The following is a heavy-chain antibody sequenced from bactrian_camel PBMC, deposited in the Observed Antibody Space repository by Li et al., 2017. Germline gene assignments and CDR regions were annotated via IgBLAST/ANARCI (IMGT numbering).Heavy chain of an antibody. J-gene: IGHJ4*01. CDR3: TADHAVPCDCSGDNCPI. CDR2: IDSDGST. D-gene: IGHD3*01. V-gene: IGHV3S53*01. CDR1: GSTHNYLC. Sequence: QVQLVESGGGSVQVGGSLRLSCAVSGSTHNYLCMAWFRQGPGKEREGVAAIDSDGSTSYADSVKGRFTISKDNAKNTLYLQMNSLKPEDTARYYCTADHAVPCDCSGDNCPIRGKGTQVTVS.